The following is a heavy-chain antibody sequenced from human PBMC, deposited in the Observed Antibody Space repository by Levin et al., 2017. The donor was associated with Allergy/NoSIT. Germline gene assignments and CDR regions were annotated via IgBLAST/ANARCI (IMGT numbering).Heavy chain of an antibody. D-gene: IGHD3-10*01. CDR1: GGSISSSNYY. CDR2: INYSGST. J-gene: IGHJ5*02. V-gene: IGHV4-39*01. CDR3: ARRQTHYYASESGFDP. Sequence: SETLSLTCIVSGGSISSSNYYWGWIRQPPGKGLEWIGSINYSGSTYYNPSLKSRVTISIDTSKNQFSLKLSSVTAADTAVYYCARRQTHYYASESGFDPWGQGTLVTVSS.